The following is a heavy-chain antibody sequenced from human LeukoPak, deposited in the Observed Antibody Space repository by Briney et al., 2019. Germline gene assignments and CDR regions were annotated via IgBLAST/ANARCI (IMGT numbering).Heavy chain of an antibody. Sequence: SETLSLTCAVYGGSFSRYYWSWIRQSPGKGLEWIAEIDHRGDTNYNPSVKSRVTISVDTSKNQFSLKMRSLSAADTTLYYCARGATISETGYFDFWGQGTLVTVSS. D-gene: IGHD5-24*01. CDR3: ARGATISETGYFDF. J-gene: IGHJ4*03. V-gene: IGHV4-34*01. CDR1: GGSFSRYY. CDR2: IDHRGDT.